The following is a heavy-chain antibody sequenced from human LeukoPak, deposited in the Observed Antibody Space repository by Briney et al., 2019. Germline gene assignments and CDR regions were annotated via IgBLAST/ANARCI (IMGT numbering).Heavy chain of an antibody. D-gene: IGHD4-11*01. Sequence: PSETLSLTCTVSGGSISSSSYYWGWIRQPPGKGLEWIGYIYYSGSTYYNPSLKSRVTISVDTSKNQFSLKPSSVTAADTAVYYCARDWVTTSGHMDVWGKGTTVTVSS. CDR3: ARDWVTTSGHMDV. CDR2: IYYSGST. V-gene: IGHV4-30-4*08. CDR1: GGSISSSSYY. J-gene: IGHJ6*03.